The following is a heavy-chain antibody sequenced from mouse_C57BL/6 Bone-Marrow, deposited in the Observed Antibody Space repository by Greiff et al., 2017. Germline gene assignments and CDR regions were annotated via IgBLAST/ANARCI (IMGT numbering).Heavy chain of an antibody. V-gene: IGHV1-81*01. CDR1: GYTFTSYG. CDR3: ARKVLRVDY. Sequence: QVQLQQSGAELARPGASVKLSCKASGYTFTSYGISWVKQRTGQGLEWIGEIYPRSGNTYYNEKFKGKATLTADKSSSTAYMELRSLTSEDSAVYFCARKVLRVDYGGQGTTLTVSS. D-gene: IGHD1-1*01. CDR2: IYPRSGNT. J-gene: IGHJ2*01.